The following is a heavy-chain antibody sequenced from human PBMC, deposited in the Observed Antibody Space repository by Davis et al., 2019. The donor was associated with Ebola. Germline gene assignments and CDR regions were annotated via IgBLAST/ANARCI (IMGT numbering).Heavy chain of an antibody. V-gene: IGHV3-30*02. Sequence: GESLKISCAASGFRFKNYAMHWVRQAPGKGLEWVAFIRFDGSDKYYADSVKGRFTISRDNSKNTLFLQMDSLRTEGTAVYFCAKILRDSSNFDYWGQGTLVSVSS. CDR3: AKILRDSSNFDY. CDR1: GFRFKNYA. CDR2: IRFDGSDK. J-gene: IGHJ4*02. D-gene: IGHD2-21*02.